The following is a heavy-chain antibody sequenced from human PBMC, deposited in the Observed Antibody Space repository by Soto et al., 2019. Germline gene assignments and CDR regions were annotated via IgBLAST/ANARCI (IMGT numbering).Heavy chain of an antibody. CDR2: IYYSGST. CDR3: ASLPLTVVTPELIDY. Sequence: QLQLQESGPGLVKPSETLSLTCTVSGGSISSSSYYWGWIRQPPGKGLEWIGSIYYSGSTYYNPSLKSRVTISVDTSKNQFSLKLSSVTAADTAVYYCASLPLTVVTPELIDYWGQGTLVTVSS. CDR1: GGSISSSSYY. V-gene: IGHV4-39*01. J-gene: IGHJ4*02. D-gene: IGHD2-21*02.